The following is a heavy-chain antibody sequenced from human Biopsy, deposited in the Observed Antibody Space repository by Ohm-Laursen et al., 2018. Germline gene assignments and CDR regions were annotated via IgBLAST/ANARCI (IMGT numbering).Heavy chain of an antibody. CDR3: ARHVGVTKPRRAFDI. Sequence: SETLSLTWTVSGDSVTSDNYFWAWIRQPPGKGLEWIGSKHYRGGSYSNPSLRSRVAMSVDTAKNQISLTLAYVTGVDTAVYFFARHVGVTKPRRAFDIWGQGTVVTVSS. V-gene: IGHV4-39*01. CDR2: KHYRGGS. J-gene: IGHJ3*02. D-gene: IGHD4-17*01. CDR1: GDSVTSDNYF.